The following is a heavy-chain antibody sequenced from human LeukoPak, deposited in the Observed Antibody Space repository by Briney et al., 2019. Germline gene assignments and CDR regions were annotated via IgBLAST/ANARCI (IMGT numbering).Heavy chain of an antibody. V-gene: IGHV4-34*01. CDR3: ARKTGTTIHYFDY. Sequence: SETLSLTCAVYGGSFSGYSWSWIRQPPGKGLEWIGEINHSGSTNYNPSLKSRVTISVDTSKNQFSLKLSSVTAADTAVYYCARKTGTTIHYFDYWGQGTLVTVSS. CDR2: INHSGST. D-gene: IGHD1-1*01. J-gene: IGHJ4*02. CDR1: GGSFSGYS.